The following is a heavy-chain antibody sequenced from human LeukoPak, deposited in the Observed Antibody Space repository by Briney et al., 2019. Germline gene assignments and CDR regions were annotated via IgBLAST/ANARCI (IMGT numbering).Heavy chain of an antibody. V-gene: IGHV4-34*01. CDR3: ARADYGLKYYFDY. Sequence: SETLSLTCAVYGGSFSGYYWSWIRQPPGKGLEWIGEINHSGSTNYNPSLKSRVTISVDTSRNQFSLKLSSVTAADTAVYYCARADYGLKYYFDYWGQGTLVTVSS. J-gene: IGHJ4*02. CDR1: GGSFSGYY. CDR2: INHSGST. D-gene: IGHD4-17*01.